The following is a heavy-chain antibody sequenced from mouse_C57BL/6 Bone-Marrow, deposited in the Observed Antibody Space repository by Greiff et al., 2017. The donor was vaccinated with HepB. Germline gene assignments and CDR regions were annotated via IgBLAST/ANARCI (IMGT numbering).Heavy chain of an antibody. CDR1: GYPITSGHY. D-gene: IGHD1-1*01. V-gene: IGHV3-6*01. J-gene: IGHJ2*01. Sequence: EVKLMESGPGLVKPSQSLSPTRSVTGYPITSGHYWNWIRQFQGNKMEWMCYISYDGSNNYNPSLKNRITITRDTSKNQFFLKLNAVTTEDTATYYCARVGYGSPFDYWGQGTTLTVSS. CDR3: ARVGYGSPFDY. CDR2: ISYDGSN.